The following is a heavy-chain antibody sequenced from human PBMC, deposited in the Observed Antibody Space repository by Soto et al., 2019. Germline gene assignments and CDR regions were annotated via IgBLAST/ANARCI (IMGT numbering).Heavy chain of an antibody. CDR3: ARTAETDGYRSSWDGGGYFDS. CDR2: IKQDGSEK. V-gene: IGHV3-7*01. D-gene: IGHD6-13*01. Sequence: EVQLVESGGGLVQPGGSLRLSCAASGFTFSSYWMSWVRQAPGKGLEWVANIKQDGSEKYYVDSVKGRFTISRDNAKKSLYLQMNILKAEDTAVYYCARTAETDGYRSSWDGGGYFDSWGQGTLVTVSS. CDR1: GFTFSSYW. J-gene: IGHJ4*02.